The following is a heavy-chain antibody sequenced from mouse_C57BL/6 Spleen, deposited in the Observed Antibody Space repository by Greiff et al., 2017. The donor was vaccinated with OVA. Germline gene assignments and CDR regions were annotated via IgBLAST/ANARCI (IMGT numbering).Heavy chain of an antibody. CDR3: ARSPGSSYEVDY. J-gene: IGHJ2*01. V-gene: IGHV1-64*01. CDR2: IHPNSGST. D-gene: IGHD1-1*01. Sequence: QVQLQQPGAELVKPGASVKLSCKASGYTFTSYWMHWVKQRPGQGLEWIGMIHPNSGSTNYNEKFKGKATLTVDKSSSTAYMQLSSLTSEDSAVYYCARSPGSSYEVDYWGQGTTLTVSS. CDR1: GYTFTSYW.